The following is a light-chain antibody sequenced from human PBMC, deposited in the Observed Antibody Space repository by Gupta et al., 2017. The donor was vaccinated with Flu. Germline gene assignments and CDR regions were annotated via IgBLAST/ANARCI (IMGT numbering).Light chain of an antibody. CDR1: QSVSSY. CDR2: DVS. CDR3: QQRSNWPPIFT. J-gene: IGKJ3*01. Sequence: EIVLTQSPGTLSLSPGERATLSCRASQSVSSYLAWYQQKPGQAPRLLIYDVSKRATGIPGRFSGSGSGTDFTLTISSLEPEDFAVYYCQQRSNWPPIFTFGPGTKVDIK. V-gene: IGKV3-11*01.